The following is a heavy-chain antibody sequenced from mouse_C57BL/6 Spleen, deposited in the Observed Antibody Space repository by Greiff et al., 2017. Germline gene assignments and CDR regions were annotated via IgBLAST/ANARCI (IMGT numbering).Heavy chain of an antibody. V-gene: IGHV7-3*01. CDR3: AYGSPYYAMDY. D-gene: IGHD1-1*01. Sequence: EVKLMESGGGLVQPGGSLSLSCAASGFTFTDYYMSWVRQPPGKALEWLGFIRNKANGYTTEYSASVKGRFTISRDNSQSILYLQMNALRAEDSATYYCAYGSPYYAMDYWGQGTSVTVSS. CDR1: GFTFTDYY. CDR2: IRNKANGYTT. J-gene: IGHJ4*01.